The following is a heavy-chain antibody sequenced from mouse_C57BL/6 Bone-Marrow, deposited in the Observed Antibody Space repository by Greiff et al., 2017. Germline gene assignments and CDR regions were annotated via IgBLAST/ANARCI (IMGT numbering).Heavy chain of an antibody. D-gene: IGHD1-1*01. CDR1: GFTFSDYY. CDR2: INYDGSST. J-gene: IGHJ1*03. V-gene: IGHV5-16*01. CDR3: ASYGSSAGYFDV. Sequence: DVMLVESEGGLVQPGSSMKLSCTASGFTFSDYYMAWVRQVPEKGLEWVANINYDGSSTYYLDSLKSRFIISRDNATNILYLQMSSLKSEDTATYYCASYGSSAGYFDVWGTGTTVTVSS.